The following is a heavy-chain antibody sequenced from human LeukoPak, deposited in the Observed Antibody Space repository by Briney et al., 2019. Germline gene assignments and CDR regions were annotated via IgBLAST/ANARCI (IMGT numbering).Heavy chain of an antibody. CDR1: GFTFSSNW. Sequence: PGGSLRLSCAASGFTFSSNWMGWVRQAPGKGLEWVANINEAGNEKYYGDSVTGRFTIARDNANKLLDLQMNSRRGDDSAVYYCVRDDGSLIGRDWGQGTMVTVSS. CDR3: VRDDGSLIGRD. V-gene: IGHV3-7*01. J-gene: IGHJ3*01. CDR2: INEAGNEK. D-gene: IGHD2/OR15-2a*01.